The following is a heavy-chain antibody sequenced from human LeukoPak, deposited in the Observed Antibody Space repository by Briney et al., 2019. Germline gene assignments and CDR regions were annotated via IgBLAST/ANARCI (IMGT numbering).Heavy chain of an antibody. V-gene: IGHV3-13*01. D-gene: IGHD3-22*01. J-gene: IGHJ3*02. CDR3: ARRGDSRGYYDAFDI. CDR1: GFTFSSYN. Sequence: PGGSLRLSCTASGFTFSSYNMHWVRQPTGKCLEWVSAVGTAGDTYYPGSVKGRLTISRENAKNSLYLQMNSLRAGDTAVYYCARRGDSRGYYDAFDIWGQGTMVTVSS. CDR2: VGTAGDT.